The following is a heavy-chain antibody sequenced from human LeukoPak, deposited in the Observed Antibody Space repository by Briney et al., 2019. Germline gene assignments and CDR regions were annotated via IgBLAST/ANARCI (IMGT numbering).Heavy chain of an antibody. CDR1: GITFSSYW. CDR3: GVFDWYFDL. D-gene: IGHD3-10*02. V-gene: IGHV3-7*01. CDR2: IKQDGSEK. Sequence: AGGSLRLSCAASGITFSSYWMSWVRQAPGKGLEWVANIKQDGSEKYYVDSVKGRFTISRDNAKNSLNLQMNSLRAEDTAVYYCGVFDWYFDLWGRGTLVTVSS. J-gene: IGHJ2*01.